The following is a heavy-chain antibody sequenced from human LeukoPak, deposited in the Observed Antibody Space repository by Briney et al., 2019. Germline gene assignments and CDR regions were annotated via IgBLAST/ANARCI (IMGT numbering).Heavy chain of an antibody. CDR2: IKLDGSEK. V-gene: IGHV3-7*05. Sequence: GGSLRLSCAASGFTFSNYRMSWVRQAPGKGLEWVANIKLDGSEKYYVDSVKGRFTISRDNAQNSLYLQMNSLRAEDTAVYYCARAAIVVVPAAMGFDYWGQGTLVTVSS. J-gene: IGHJ4*02. D-gene: IGHD2-2*01. CDR3: ARAAIVVVPAAMGFDY. CDR1: GFTFSNYR.